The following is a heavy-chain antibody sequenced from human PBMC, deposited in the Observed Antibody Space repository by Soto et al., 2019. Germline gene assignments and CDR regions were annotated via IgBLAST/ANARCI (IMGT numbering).Heavy chain of an antibody. CDR3: ALRSMAVVPEY. CDR1: GDSISSYY. J-gene: IGHJ4*02. Sequence: QVQLQESGPGLVKPSETLSLTCAVSGDSISSYYCMWIRQPPGKGLESIGYLYYGRSANYNPSLTSRVTLSVDTSTNQCSRTLSSMTAADTAVYYCALRSMAVVPEYWGPGTLVTVSS. V-gene: IGHV4-59*01. CDR2: LYYGRSA. D-gene: IGHD3-22*01.